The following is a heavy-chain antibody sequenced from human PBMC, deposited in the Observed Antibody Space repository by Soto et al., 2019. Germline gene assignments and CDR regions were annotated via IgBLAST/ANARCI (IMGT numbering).Heavy chain of an antibody. CDR1: GYTFTTYG. V-gene: IGHV1-18*01. D-gene: IGHD2-2*01. Sequence: QVQLVQSGAEVKKPGASVKVSCKASGYTFTTYGISWVRQAPGQGLEWMGWISAYNGNTNYAPKLHGRITMTTDTPTSTAYIELRGLRSDDTPVYYCPRLGIVLIPAGMDVWGQGTTVTVSS. CDR2: ISAYNGNT. J-gene: IGHJ6*02. CDR3: PRLGIVLIPAGMDV.